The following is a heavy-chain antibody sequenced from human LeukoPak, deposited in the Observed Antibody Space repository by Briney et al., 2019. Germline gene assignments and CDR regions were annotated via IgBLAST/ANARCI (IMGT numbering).Heavy chain of an antibody. Sequence: PSETLSLTCAVYGGSFSGYYWSWIRQPPGKGLEWIGEINHSGSTNYNPSLKSRVTISVDTSKNQFSLKLSSVTAADTAVYYCARGGDYYGSDYWGQGTLVTVSS. V-gene: IGHV4-34*01. CDR3: ARGGDYYGSDY. J-gene: IGHJ4*02. CDR1: GGSFSGYY. D-gene: IGHD3-10*01. CDR2: INHSGST.